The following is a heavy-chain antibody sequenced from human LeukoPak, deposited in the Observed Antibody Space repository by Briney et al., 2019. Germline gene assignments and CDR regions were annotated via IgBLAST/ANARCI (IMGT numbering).Heavy chain of an antibody. CDR2: IYSGGDT. V-gene: IGHV3-66*01. CDR3: ARSMFSGSYLHRDY. Sequence: GGSPRLSCAASGFTVSSNYMGWVRQAPGKGLEWVSLIYSGGDTYYADSVKGRFTISRDISENTMYLQMNSLRAEDTAVYYCARSMFSGSYLHRDYWGQGTLVTVSS. J-gene: IGHJ4*02. CDR1: GFTVSSNY. D-gene: IGHD1-26*01.